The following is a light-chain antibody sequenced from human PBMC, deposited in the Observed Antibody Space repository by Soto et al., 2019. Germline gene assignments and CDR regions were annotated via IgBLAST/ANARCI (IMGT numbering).Light chain of an antibody. J-gene: IGKJ1*01. Sequence: ELVMTQSPATLSVSPGERATLSCRASQSVSSTLAWYQQKPGQAPRLLIYGASTRATGIPARFSGSGSGTEFTLTISSLQSEDFAVYYCQQYHNWPPWTFGQGTKVDIK. CDR3: QQYHNWPPWT. CDR1: QSVSST. CDR2: GAS. V-gene: IGKV3-15*01.